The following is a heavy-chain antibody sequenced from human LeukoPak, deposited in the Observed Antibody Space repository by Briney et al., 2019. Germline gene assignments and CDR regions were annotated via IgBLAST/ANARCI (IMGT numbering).Heavy chain of an antibody. CDR2: INWDDDK. D-gene: IGHD6-19*01. CDR3: ARTAVAYFDY. J-gene: IGHJ4*02. CDR1: GFSLSTVDMC. Sequence: SGPALVNPTQTLTLTCTFSGFSLSTVDMCVSWIRQPPEKALEWLARINWDDDKYYTTSLKTRLTISKDTSKNQVVLTMTNMDPVDTATYYCARTAVAYFDYWGQGALVTVSS. V-gene: IGHV2-70*11.